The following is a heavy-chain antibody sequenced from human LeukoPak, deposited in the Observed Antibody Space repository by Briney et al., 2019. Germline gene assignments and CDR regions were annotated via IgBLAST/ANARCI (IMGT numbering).Heavy chain of an antibody. V-gene: IGHV4-4*02. CDR3: ASGNVSSGSCYDY. CDR1: GGSISSSNW. Sequence: KASGTLSLTCAVSGGSISSSNWWSWVRQPPGKGLEWIGNIYHDGNTYYNPSLKSRVTISVDTSKNQFSLKLSSVTAADTAVYYCASGNVSSGSCYDYWGQGTLVTVSS. D-gene: IGHD2-15*01. CDR2: IYHDGNT. J-gene: IGHJ4*02.